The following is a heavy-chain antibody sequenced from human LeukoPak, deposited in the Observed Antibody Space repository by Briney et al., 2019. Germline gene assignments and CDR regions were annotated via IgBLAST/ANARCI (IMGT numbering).Heavy chain of an antibody. CDR2: INPNSGNT. J-gene: IGHJ3*02. V-gene: IGHV1-8*01. D-gene: IGHD6-19*01. CDR3: ARIVAGTAFDI. Sequence: ASVQDSCKASGYTFTSYDINWVRQATGQGLEWMGWINPNSGNTGYAQKFQGRVTMTRNTSISTAYMELSSLRSEDTAVYYCARIVAGTAFDIWGQGTMVTVSS. CDR1: GYTFTSYD.